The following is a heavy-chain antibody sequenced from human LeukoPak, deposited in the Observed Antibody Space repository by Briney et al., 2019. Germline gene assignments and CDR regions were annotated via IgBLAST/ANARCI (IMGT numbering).Heavy chain of an antibody. CDR2: ISAYNGNT. CDR3: ARVWGISPGIAVAGTFRYYFDY. Sequence: GASVTLSCKASGYTFTTYGISSVRQAPGHGLEWIEWISAYNGNTNYAQKLQGRVTMTTDTSTSTAYMELRSLRSDDTAVYYCARVWGISPGIAVAGTFRYYFDYWGREPWSPSPQ. J-gene: IGHJ4*02. CDR1: GYTFTTYG. V-gene: IGHV1-18*04. D-gene: IGHD6-19*01.